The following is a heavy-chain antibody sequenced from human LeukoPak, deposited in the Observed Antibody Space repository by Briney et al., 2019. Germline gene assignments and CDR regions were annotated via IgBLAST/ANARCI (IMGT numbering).Heavy chain of an antibody. CDR1: GGTFSSYA. D-gene: IGHD6-19*01. CDR3: ARDSNVAGPLAAFDI. CDR2: IIPIFGTA. J-gene: IGHJ3*02. Sequence: SVTVSCKASGGTFSSYAISWVRQAPGQGLEWMGGIIPIFGTANYAQKFQGRVTITTDESTSTAYMELSSLRSEDTAVHYCARDSNVAGPLAAFDIWGQGTMVTVSS. V-gene: IGHV1-69*05.